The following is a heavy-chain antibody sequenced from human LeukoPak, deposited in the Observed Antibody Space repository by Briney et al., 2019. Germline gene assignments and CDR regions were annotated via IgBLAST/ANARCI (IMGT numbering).Heavy chain of an antibody. J-gene: IGHJ5*02. D-gene: IGHD1-1*01. Sequence: ASVKVSCKASGYTFTSYDINWVRQATGQGLEWMGWMNPNSGNTGYAQKFQGRVTMTRNTSISTAYMELSSLRSEDTAVYYCARRRRMTNWFDPWGQGTLVSVSS. CDR1: GYTFTSYD. V-gene: IGHV1-8*01. CDR3: ARRRRMTNWFDP. CDR2: MNPNSGNT.